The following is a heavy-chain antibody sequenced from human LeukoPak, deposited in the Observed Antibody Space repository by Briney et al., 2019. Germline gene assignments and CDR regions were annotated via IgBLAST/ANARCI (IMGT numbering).Heavy chain of an antibody. Sequence: GGSLRLSCAASGFTFDDYGMSWVRQAPGKGLEWVANIKQDGSEKYYVDSVKGRFTISRDNAKNSLYLQMNSLRAEDTAVYYCAREGYSYALDYWGQGTLVTVSS. D-gene: IGHD5-18*01. CDR2: IKQDGSEK. V-gene: IGHV3-7*01. CDR1: GFTFDDYG. J-gene: IGHJ4*02. CDR3: AREGYSYALDY.